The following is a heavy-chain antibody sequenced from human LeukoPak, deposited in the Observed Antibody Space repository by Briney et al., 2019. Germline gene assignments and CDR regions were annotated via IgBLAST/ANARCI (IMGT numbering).Heavy chain of an antibody. D-gene: IGHD2-15*01. V-gene: IGHV4-59*01. Sequence: PSETLSLTCTVSGGSISSYYWSWIRQPPGKGLEWIGYIYYSGSTNNNPSLKSRVTISVDTSKNQFSLKLSSVTAADTAVYYCARVGRGDRYYYYYYMDVWGKGTTVTISS. J-gene: IGHJ6*03. CDR3: ARVGRGDRYYYYYYMDV. CDR1: GGSISSYY. CDR2: IYYSGST.